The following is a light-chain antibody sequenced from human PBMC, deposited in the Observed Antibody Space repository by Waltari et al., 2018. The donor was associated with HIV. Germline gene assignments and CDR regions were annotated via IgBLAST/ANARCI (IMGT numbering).Light chain of an antibody. CDR2: GAS. CDR1: QTVTNNY. Sequence: EIVLTQSPGTLSLSPGARATLSCRASQTVTNNYLAWYQQRPGQAPRLLLYGASSRATGIPDRFSGSGSGTDFTLTISRLEPEDFAVYYCQQYATSPPLTFGGGTKMEIK. V-gene: IGKV3-20*01. CDR3: QQYATSPPLT. J-gene: IGKJ4*01.